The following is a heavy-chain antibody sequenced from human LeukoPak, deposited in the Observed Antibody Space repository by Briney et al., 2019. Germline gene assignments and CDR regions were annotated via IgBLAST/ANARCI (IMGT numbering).Heavy chain of an antibody. CDR3: ARDLIPGDNWFDP. D-gene: IGHD2-2*02. Sequence: PSVTLSLTCTVSGGSISSYYWSWIRQPPGKGLEWIGYIYYSGSTNYSPSLKSRVTISVDTSKNQFSLKLSSVTAADTAVYYCARDLIPGDNWFDPWGQGTLVTVSS. CDR1: GGSISSYY. J-gene: IGHJ5*02. V-gene: IGHV4-59*01. CDR2: IYYSGST.